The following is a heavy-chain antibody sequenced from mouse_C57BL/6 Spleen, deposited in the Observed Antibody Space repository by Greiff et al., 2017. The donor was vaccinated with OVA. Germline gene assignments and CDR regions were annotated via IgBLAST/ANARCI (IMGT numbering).Heavy chain of an antibody. Sequence: EVMLVESGGGLVKPGGSLKLSCAASGFTFSSYTMSWVRQTPEKRLEWVATISGGGGNTYYPGSVKGRFTISRDNAKNTLYLQMSSLRSEDTALYYCARHEAQAPYYYAMDYWGQGTSVTVSS. CDR3: ARHEAQAPYYYAMDY. D-gene: IGHD3-2*02. V-gene: IGHV5-9*01. CDR2: ISGGGGNT. CDR1: GFTFSSYT. J-gene: IGHJ4*01.